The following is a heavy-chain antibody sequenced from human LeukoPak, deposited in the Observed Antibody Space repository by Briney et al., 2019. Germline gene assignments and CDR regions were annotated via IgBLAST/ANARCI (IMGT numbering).Heavy chain of an antibody. V-gene: IGHV1-18*01. J-gene: IGHJ4*02. CDR3: ARSKSGYSYDDYFDY. CDR1: GYTFTSYG. Sequence: ASVEVSCKASGYTFTSYGINWVRQAPGQGLEWMGWISAYNGNTNYAQKFQGRVTMTTDTSTSTAYMELRSLRSDDTAVYYCARSKSGYSYDDYFDYWGQGTLVTVSS. D-gene: IGHD5-18*01. CDR2: ISAYNGNT.